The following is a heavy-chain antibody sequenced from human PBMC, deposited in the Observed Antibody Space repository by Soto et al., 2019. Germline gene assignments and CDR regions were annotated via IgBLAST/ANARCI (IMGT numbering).Heavy chain of an antibody. D-gene: IGHD3-22*01. CDR2: IYHSGST. J-gene: IGHJ3*02. CDR1: GGSISSGGYS. Sequence: PSETLSLTCAVSGGSISSGGYSGSWIRQPPGKGLEWIGYIYHSGSTYYNPSLKSRVTISVDRSKNQFSLKLSSVTVADTAVYYCARGGGYYYDSSGYSPYAFEIWGQGTMVTVSS. V-gene: IGHV4-30-2*01. CDR3: ARGGGYYYDSSGYSPYAFEI.